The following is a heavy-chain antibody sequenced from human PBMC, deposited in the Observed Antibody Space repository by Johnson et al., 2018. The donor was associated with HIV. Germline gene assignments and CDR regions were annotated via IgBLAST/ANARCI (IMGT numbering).Heavy chain of an antibody. J-gene: IGHJ3*01. CDR2: IYENGNII. D-gene: IGHD6-13*01. CDR1: GFTFSKSW. CDR3: ARARYTSDWYLYDAFDL. V-gene: IGHV3-30*03. Sequence: QVQLVESGGGLVQPGGSLRLSCAASGFTFSKSWMHWVRQAPGKGLVWVSGIYENGNIINYADSVKGRFTISRDNSKNTLYLQMNSLRAEDTAVFYCARARYTSDWYLYDAFDLWGQGTMVTVSS.